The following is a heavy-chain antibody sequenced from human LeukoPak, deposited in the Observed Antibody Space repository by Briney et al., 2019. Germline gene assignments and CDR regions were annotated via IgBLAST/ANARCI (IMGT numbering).Heavy chain of an antibody. Sequence: PSETLSLTCTVSGGSISSYYWSWIRQPPGKGLEWIGYIYYSGSTNYNPSLKSRVTISVDTSKNQFSLKLSPVTAADTAVYYCARVSEVGATFDYWGQGTLVTVSS. J-gene: IGHJ4*02. CDR2: IYYSGST. V-gene: IGHV4-59*01. D-gene: IGHD1-26*01. CDR1: GGSISSYY. CDR3: ARVSEVGATFDY.